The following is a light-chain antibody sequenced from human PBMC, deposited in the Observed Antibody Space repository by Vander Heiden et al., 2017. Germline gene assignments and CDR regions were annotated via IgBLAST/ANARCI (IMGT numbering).Light chain of an antibody. V-gene: IGKV1-33*01. Sequence: DIQMTQSPSSLSASVGDSVTITCQASQDISNYLNWYQQKPGKAPKLLIYDASNLETGVPSRFSGSGSGTDFTFTISSLQPEDIATYYCQQYGSLPSYTFGQGTKLEIK. CDR3: QQYGSLPSYT. J-gene: IGKJ2*01. CDR2: DAS. CDR1: QDISNY.